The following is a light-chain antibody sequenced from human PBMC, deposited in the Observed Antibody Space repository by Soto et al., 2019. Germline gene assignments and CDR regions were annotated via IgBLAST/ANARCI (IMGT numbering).Light chain of an antibody. J-gene: IGKJ1*01. CDR2: EAS. CDR1: QGVXRW. CDR3: QQYKSVKQT. V-gene: IGKV1-5*01. Sequence: DFLMTQSPYTLSVSAGDSVTIPCRASQGVXRWLLCYQQKPGQAPKLLXDEASSLPRGGPSRLSGSGSGTEFTLTISSLQPDDSATYYFQQYKSVKQTFGEGTKVDI.